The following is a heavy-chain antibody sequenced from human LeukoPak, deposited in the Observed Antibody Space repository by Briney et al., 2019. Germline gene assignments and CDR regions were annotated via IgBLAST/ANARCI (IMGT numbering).Heavy chain of an antibody. CDR2: IIPIFGTA. CDR1: GGTFSSDA. Sequence: SVKVSCKASGGTFSSDAISWVRQAPGQGLEWMGGIIPIFGTANYAQKFQGRVTITADESTSTAYMELSSLRSEDTAVYYCARAPMVRGVKSLDVWGKGTTVTVSS. V-gene: IGHV1-69*01. CDR3: ARAPMVRGVKSLDV. D-gene: IGHD3-10*01. J-gene: IGHJ6*04.